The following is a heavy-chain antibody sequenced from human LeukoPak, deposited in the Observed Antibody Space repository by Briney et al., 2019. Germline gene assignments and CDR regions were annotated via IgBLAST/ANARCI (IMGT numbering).Heavy chain of an antibody. CDR2: IYYSGST. Sequence: SETLSLTCTVSGGPISSYYWSWIRQPPGKGLEWIGYIYYSGSTNYNPSLKSRVTISVDASKNQFSLKLSSVTAADTAVYYCVRARRGQYSSGWYSDIWGQGTMVTVSS. J-gene: IGHJ3*02. CDR1: GGPISSYY. CDR3: VRARRGQYSSGWYSDI. D-gene: IGHD6-19*01. V-gene: IGHV4-59*01.